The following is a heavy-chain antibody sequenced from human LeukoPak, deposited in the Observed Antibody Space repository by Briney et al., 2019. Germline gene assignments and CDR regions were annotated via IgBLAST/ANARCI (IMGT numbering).Heavy chain of an antibody. CDR1: GFTFSDYY. CDR2: ISSSGRYR. Sequence: GGSLRLSCDASGFTFSDYYMTWIRQAPGKGLEWVSHISSSGRYRNYADSVKDRFTISRDNAKNSLYLQMNSLRAEDTAVYYCARADSSSRFDYWGQGALVTVSS. CDR3: ARADSSSRFDY. J-gene: IGHJ4*02. D-gene: IGHD6-19*01. V-gene: IGHV3-11*05.